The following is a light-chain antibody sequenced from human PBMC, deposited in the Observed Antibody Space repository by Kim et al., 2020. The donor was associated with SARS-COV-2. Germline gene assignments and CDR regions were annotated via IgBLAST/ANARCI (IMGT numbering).Light chain of an antibody. V-gene: IGKV3-20*01. CDR2: GAS. Sequence: LSPGERATLSCRASQTVNNNYLAWYQQKPGQAPRLLIYGASTRATGTPDTFSGSGSVTDFTLTISRLESEHFAVYFCHQYVNSPYTFGQGTKLEIK. CDR1: QTVNNNY. J-gene: IGKJ2*01. CDR3: HQYVNSPYT.